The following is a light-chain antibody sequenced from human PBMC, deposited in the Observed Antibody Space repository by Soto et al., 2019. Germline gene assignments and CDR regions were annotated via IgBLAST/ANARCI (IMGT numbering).Light chain of an antibody. CDR2: STS. CDR1: QSVSTF. V-gene: IGKV1-39*01. J-gene: IGKJ1*01. CDR3: QQSYSTPWT. Sequence: DIQMTQSPSSVSASVGDRVTITCRLSQSVSTFLNWYQQKPGKAPHLLISSTSTLQSGVPSRFSGSGSGTEFTLTISSLHPEDFATYYCQQSYSTPWTFGQGTKVDIK.